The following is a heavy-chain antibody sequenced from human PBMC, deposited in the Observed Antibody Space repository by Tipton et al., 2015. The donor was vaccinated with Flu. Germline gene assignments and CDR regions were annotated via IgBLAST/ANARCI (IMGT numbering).Heavy chain of an antibody. V-gene: IGHV4-59*08. Sequence: KPSETLSLTCDVSTGSVSGYYWSWIRQSPKRGLEWIGYIHYAGSTNYNPSLKSRVSMSVDTSKNQFSLKLSSLTAADTAVYYCARHFYDSSGYYCLDYWGQGLLVTVSS. J-gene: IGHJ4*02. CDR3: ARHFYDSSGYYCLDY. D-gene: IGHD3-22*01. CDR1: TGSVSGYY. CDR2: IHYAGST.